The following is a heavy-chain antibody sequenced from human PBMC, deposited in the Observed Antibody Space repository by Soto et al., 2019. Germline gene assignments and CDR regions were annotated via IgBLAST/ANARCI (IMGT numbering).Heavy chain of an antibody. CDR1: GGSITNIATS. D-gene: IGHD2-8*01. CDR3: ARDVGASCTDFVCSDAGGLDV. Sequence: QLQLQESGSRLLRPSQTLSLTCAVSGGSITNIATSWTWLRQPPGKGLEWIGYIYHSGSTYYNPSLKSRVAISVDKSKNQFSLNLSSGAAADTAVYYCARDVGASCTDFVCSDAGGLDVWGHGTTVTVSS. CDR2: IYHSGST. J-gene: IGHJ6*02. V-gene: IGHV4-30-2*01.